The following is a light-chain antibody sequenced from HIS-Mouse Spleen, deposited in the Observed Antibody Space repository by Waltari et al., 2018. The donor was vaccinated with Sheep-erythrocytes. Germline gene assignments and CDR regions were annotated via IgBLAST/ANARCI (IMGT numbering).Light chain of an antibody. CDR1: SSNIGSNT. V-gene: IGLV1-44*01. CDR3: AAWDDSLNGVV. Sequence: QSVLTQPPSASGTPGQRVPISCSGGSSNIGSNTVNWYQQLPGTAPKLLTYSNNQLPSGVPDRFSGSKSGTSASLAISGLQSEDEADYYCAAWDDSLNGVVFGGGTKLTVL. J-gene: IGLJ2*01. CDR2: SNN.